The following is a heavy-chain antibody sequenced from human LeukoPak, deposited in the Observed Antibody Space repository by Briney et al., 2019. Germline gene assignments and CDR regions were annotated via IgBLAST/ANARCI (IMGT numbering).Heavy chain of an antibody. Sequence: GGSLRLSCAASGFSFDDYAMHWVRQAPGKGLEWVSLINWDGGSTYYADSVKGRFTISRDNAKNSLYLQMNSLRAEDTAVYYCARRNGYSVAYFDYWGQGTLVTVSS. V-gene: IGHV3-43D*03. D-gene: IGHD5-24*01. CDR1: GFSFDDYA. J-gene: IGHJ4*02. CDR3: ARRNGYSVAYFDY. CDR2: INWDGGST.